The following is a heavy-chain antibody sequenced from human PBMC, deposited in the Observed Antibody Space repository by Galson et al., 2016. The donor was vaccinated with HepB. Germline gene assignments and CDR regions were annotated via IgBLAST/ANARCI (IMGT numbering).Heavy chain of an antibody. Sequence: SLRLSCAASGFSVSTTYMAWVRQSPGKGLESVSAIFSGGTTFYADSLMGRFTISRDSSSNTLYLQMRSLRAEDTALYYCVRDLDYWGQGTLVTVSS. J-gene: IGHJ4*02. CDR3: VRDLDY. CDR2: IFSGGTT. V-gene: IGHV3-66*01. CDR1: GFSVSTTY.